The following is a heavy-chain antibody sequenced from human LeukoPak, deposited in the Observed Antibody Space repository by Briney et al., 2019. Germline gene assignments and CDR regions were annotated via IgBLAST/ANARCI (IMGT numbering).Heavy chain of an antibody. Sequence: GESLKISCKGSGYRFTTYWIGWVRQMPGKGLEWMGIIYPGDSDTRDSPSFQGQVTISADKSITTSYWQWSSLKASDTAMYYCARLSRMATTLDAFDIWGQGTMVTVSS. J-gene: IGHJ3*02. V-gene: IGHV5-51*01. CDR3: ARLSRMATTLDAFDI. D-gene: IGHD5-24*01. CDR1: GYRFTTYW. CDR2: IYPGDSDT.